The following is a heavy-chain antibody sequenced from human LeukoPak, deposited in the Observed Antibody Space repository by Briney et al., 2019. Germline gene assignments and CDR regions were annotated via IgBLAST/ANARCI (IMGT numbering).Heavy chain of an antibody. Sequence: GGSLRLSCAASGFTFSSYSMNWVRQAPGKGLEWVSSICSSSSYIYYADSVKGRFTISRDNAKNSLYPQMNSLRAEDTAVYYCASIAADEIDYWGQGTLVTVSS. J-gene: IGHJ4*02. CDR1: GFTFSSYS. D-gene: IGHD6-13*01. V-gene: IGHV3-21*01. CDR2: ICSSSSYI. CDR3: ASIAADEIDY.